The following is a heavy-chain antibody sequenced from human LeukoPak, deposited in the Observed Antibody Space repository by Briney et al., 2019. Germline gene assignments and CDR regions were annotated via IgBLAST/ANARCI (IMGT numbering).Heavy chain of an antibody. CDR1: GGSISSYY. V-gene: IGHV4-59*01. CDR3: ARVYMDGYYLGYFDL. D-gene: IGHD5-24*01. CDR2: IYYSGST. J-gene: IGHJ2*01. Sequence: PSETLSLTCTVSGGSISSYYWSWIRQPPGKGLEWIGYIYYSGSTNYNPSLKSRVTISVDTSQNQFSLKLSSVTAADTAVYYCARVYMDGYYLGYFDLWGRGTLVTVSS.